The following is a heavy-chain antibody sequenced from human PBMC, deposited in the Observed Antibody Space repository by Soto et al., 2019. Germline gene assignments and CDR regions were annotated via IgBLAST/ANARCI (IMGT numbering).Heavy chain of an antibody. Sequence: GESLKISCKGSGYSFTTYWIGWVRQKPGKGLEWMGIINPADSDTRYSPSFQGHVTISADRSISTAYLQLSSLKASDTALYYCERHEKFSDYYYGMEVWGQGTTVTVSS. V-gene: IGHV5-51*01. J-gene: IGHJ6*02. CDR1: GYSFTTYW. CDR3: ERHEKFSDYYYGMEV. D-gene: IGHD3-3*01. CDR2: INPADSDT.